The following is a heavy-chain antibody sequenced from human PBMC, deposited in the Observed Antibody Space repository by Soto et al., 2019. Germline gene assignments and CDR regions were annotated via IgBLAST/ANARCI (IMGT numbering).Heavy chain of an antibody. V-gene: IGHV1-69*06. CDR3: ARNFKPGIAVGNYYYYYGMDV. CDR2: IIPIFGTA. J-gene: IGHJ6*02. D-gene: IGHD6-19*01. Sequence: QVQLVQSGAEVKKPGSSVKVSCKASGGTFSSYAISWVRQAPGQGLEWMGGIIPIFGTANYAQKFQGRVTITADKSTSTAYMELSSLRSEDTAVYYCARNFKPGIAVGNYYYYYGMDVWGQGTTVTVSS. CDR1: GGTFSSYA.